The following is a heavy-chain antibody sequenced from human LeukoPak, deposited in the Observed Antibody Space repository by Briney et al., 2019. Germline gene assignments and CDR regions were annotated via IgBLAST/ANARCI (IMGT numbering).Heavy chain of an antibody. CDR2: ISSSSSYI. CDR1: GFTFSSYS. J-gene: IGHJ5*02. CDR3: ARAYYGSGSYYWFDP. Sequence: GGSLRLSCAASGFTFSSYSMNWVRQAPGKGLEWVSSISSSSSYIYYADSVKGRFTISRDNAKNSLYLQMNSLRAEDTAVYYCARAYYGSGSYYWFDPWGQGTLVTVSS. D-gene: IGHD3-10*01. V-gene: IGHV3-21*01.